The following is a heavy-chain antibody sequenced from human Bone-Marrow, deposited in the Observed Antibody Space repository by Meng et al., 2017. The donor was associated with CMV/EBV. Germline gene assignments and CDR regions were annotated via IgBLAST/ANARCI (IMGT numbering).Heavy chain of an antibody. Sequence: GGSLRLSCAASGFTSSNYEMNWVRQTPEKGLEWISYISSGGDSIYYADSVRGRFTISRDNTRNSLYLQMNSLRAEDTAIYYCARNEGDFDYWGQGTRVTVSS. CDR1: GFTSSNYE. CDR3: ARNEGDFDY. V-gene: IGHV3-48*03. D-gene: IGHD1-1*01. J-gene: IGHJ4*02. CDR2: ISSGGDSI.